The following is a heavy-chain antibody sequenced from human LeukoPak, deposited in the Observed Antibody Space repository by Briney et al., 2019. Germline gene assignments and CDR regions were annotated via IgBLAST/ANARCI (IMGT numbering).Heavy chain of an antibody. CDR3: AKNSYFDY. V-gene: IGHV3-30*18. Sequence: KVSCKASGGTFSSYGMHWGRQAPGKGLEWVAVISYDGSNKYYADSVKGRFTISRDNSKNTLYLQMNSLRAEDTAVYYCAKNSYFDYWGQGTLVTVSS. CDR2: ISYDGSNK. CDR1: GGTFSSYG. J-gene: IGHJ4*02.